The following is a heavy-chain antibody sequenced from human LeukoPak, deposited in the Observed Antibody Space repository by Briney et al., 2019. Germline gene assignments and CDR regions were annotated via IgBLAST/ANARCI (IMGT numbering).Heavy chain of an antibody. CDR1: GYTFTSYD. CDR2: MNPNSGNT. Sequence: ASAKVSCKASGYTFTSYDINWVRQATGQGLEWMGWMNPNSGNTGYAQKFQGRVTMTRNTSISTAYMELSSLRSEDTAVYYCARVGSITGTKGFFGYWGQGTLVTVSS. CDR3: ARVGSITGTKGFFGY. J-gene: IGHJ4*02. D-gene: IGHD1-20*01. V-gene: IGHV1-8*01.